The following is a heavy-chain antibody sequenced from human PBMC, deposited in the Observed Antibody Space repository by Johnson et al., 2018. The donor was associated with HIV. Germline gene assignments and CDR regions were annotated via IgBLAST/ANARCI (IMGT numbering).Heavy chain of an antibody. Sequence: QMQLVESGGGVVQPGGSLRLSCAASGFTFSSYGMDWVRQAPGQGLEWVAAISYDGSSQYYADAVKGRFTISRDNSKNTLYLQMNSLRAEDTAVYYCARANFNYYDRSGPDGHDAFDIWGQGTMVTVSS. V-gene: IGHV3-30*03. CDR3: ARANFNYYDRSGPDGHDAFDI. CDR2: ISYDGSSQ. CDR1: GFTFSSYG. D-gene: IGHD3-22*01. J-gene: IGHJ3*02.